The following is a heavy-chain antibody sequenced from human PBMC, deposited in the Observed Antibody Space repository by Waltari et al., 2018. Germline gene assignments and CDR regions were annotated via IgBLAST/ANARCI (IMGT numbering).Heavy chain of an antibody. CDR3: ARERSAVAGIVDY. CDR2: IYHSGST. D-gene: IGHD6-19*01. Sequence: QVQLQESGPGLVKPSETLSLTCAVSAYSISSGYYWGWIRQPPGKGLEWIGSIYHSGSTYYNPSLKSRVTISVDTSKNQFSLKLSSVTAADTAVYYCARERSAVAGIVDYWGQGTLVTVSS. J-gene: IGHJ4*02. CDR1: AYSISSGYY. V-gene: IGHV4-38-2*02.